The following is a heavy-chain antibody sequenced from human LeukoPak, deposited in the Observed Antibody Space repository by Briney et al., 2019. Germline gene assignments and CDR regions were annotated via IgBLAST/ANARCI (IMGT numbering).Heavy chain of an antibody. CDR1: GFTFRNYA. CDR3: AKRHIAALGGDAFDA. J-gene: IGHJ3*01. CDR2: ISASGGTP. Sequence: GGSLRLSCAASGFTFRNYAMSWVRQAPGKGLEWVSAISASGGTPYYADSVKGRFTISRDNSQNALYLQMNSLRAEDTAVYYCAKRHIAALGGDAFDAWGQGTMVTVSS. V-gene: IGHV3-23*01. D-gene: IGHD5-12*01.